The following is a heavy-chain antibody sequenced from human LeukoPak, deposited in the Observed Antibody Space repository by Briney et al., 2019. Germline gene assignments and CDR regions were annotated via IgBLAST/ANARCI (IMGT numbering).Heavy chain of an antibody. J-gene: IGHJ4*02. V-gene: IGHV4-30-2*01. D-gene: IGHD6-19*01. CDR1: SGFISSGGFY. Sequence: PSETLSLTCSVSSGFISSGGFYWSWVRQPPGKALELIGYIYHTGSTYYNPSLKSRVTISVDRSKNQFSLKLSSVTAADTAVYYCARLGVAGTPPFYFDYWGQGTLVTVSS. CDR2: IYHTGST. CDR3: ARLGVAGTPPFYFDY.